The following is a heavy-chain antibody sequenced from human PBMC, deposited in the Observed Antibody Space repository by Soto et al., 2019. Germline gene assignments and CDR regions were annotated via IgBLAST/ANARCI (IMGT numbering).Heavy chain of an antibody. CDR1: GGSIISSGYS. J-gene: IGHJ2*01. D-gene: IGHD5-18*01. V-gene: IGHV4-39*02. CDR2: IYYSGSA. Sequence: SETLSLTCTVSGGSIISSGYSWSWNRQPPGKGLEWIGSIYYSGSANYNPSLKSRVTISADTSKNHFSLKLSSVTAADAGVYYCTRFGAMVRKGYFDLWGRGTLVTVSS. CDR3: TRFGAMVRKGYFDL.